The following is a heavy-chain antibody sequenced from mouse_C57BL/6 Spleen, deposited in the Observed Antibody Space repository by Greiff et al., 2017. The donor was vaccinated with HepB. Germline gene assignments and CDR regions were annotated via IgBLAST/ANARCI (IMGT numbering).Heavy chain of an antibody. J-gene: IGHJ3*01. Sequence: EVQLQQSGAELVRPGASVKLSCTASGFNIKDDYMHWVKQRPEQGLEWIGWIDPENGDTEYASKFQGKATITADTSSNTAYLQLSSLTSEDTAVYYCTTSETAQDPFAYWGQGTLVTVSA. D-gene: IGHD3-2*02. CDR2: IDPENGDT. CDR3: TTSETAQDPFAY. CDR1: GFNIKDDY. V-gene: IGHV14-4*01.